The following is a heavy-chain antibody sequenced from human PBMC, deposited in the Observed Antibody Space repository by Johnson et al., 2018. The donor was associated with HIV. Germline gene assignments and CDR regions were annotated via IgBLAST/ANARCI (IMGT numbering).Heavy chain of an antibody. CDR3: ATGASSTWSLGALDI. V-gene: IGHV3-72*01. Sequence: VESGGGLVQPGGSLRLSCAASGFTFTDHYMDWVRQAPGKGLEWVGRTRNKAHSYTTEYAASVKGRFTISRDDSKNSLYLQMNSLKSEDTAVYYCATGASSTWSLGALDIWGQGTMVTVSS. CDR1: GFTFTDHY. J-gene: IGHJ3*02. D-gene: IGHD6-13*01. CDR2: TRNKAHSYTT.